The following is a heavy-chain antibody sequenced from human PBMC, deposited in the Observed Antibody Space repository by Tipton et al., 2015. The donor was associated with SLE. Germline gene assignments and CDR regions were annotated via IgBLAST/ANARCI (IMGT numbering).Heavy chain of an antibody. V-gene: IGHV4-59*11. D-gene: IGHD7-27*01. CDR2: IYYTGNT. CDR1: GGSMSYHY. Sequence: TLSLTCSVSGGSMSYHYWSWIRQPPGKGLEWIGYIYYTGNTNYNPSLKSRVTMSVDTSKSQFSLKLTFVSAADTAIYYCARDPNGGYGSFDYWGLGALVTVSS. J-gene: IGHJ4*02. CDR3: ARDPNGGYGSFDY.